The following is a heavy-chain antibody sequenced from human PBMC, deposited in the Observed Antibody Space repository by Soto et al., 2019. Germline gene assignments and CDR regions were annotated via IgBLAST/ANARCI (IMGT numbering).Heavy chain of an antibody. CDR2: IKSKTDGGTT. J-gene: IGHJ4*02. Sequence: GGSLRLSCAASGFTFSNAWMSWVRQAPGKGLEWVGRIKSKTDGGTTDYAAPVKGRFTISRDDSKNTLYLQMNSLKTEDTAVYYCTTDSPLLPYFDYWGQGTLVTVSS. CDR3: TTDSPLLPYFDY. CDR1: GFTFSNAW. V-gene: IGHV3-15*01. D-gene: IGHD2-21*01.